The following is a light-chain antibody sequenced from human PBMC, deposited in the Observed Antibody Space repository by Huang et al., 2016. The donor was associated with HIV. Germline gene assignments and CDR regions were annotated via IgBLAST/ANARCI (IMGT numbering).Light chain of an antibody. CDR2: DAS. J-gene: IGKJ1*01. V-gene: IGKV3-11*01. Sequence: EIVLTQSPATLSLSPGERATLSCRASQSVSSYLAWYQQKPGQAPRLLIYDASNRATGIPARFIGSGSGTDFTLTISSLEPEDFAVYHCQQRNNWPRTFGQGTKVEIK. CDR1: QSVSSY. CDR3: QQRNNWPRT.